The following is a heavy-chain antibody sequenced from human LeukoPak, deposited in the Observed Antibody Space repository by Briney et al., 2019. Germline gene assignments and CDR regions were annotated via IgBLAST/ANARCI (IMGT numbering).Heavy chain of an antibody. D-gene: IGHD4-11*01. Sequence: PGGSLRLSCAASGFTFSGYAMHWVRQAPGKGLEWVAVISYDGSNKYYADSVKGRFTISRDNSKNTLYLQMNSLRAEDTAVYYCARTLQSYYYYGMDVWGQGTTVTVSS. V-gene: IGHV3-30-3*01. J-gene: IGHJ6*02. CDR2: ISYDGSNK. CDR1: GFTFSGYA. CDR3: ARTLQSYYYYGMDV.